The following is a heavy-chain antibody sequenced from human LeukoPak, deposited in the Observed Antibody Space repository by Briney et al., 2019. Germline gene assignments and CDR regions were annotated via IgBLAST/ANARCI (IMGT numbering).Heavy chain of an antibody. D-gene: IGHD1-26*01. CDR2: ISGIGGST. J-gene: IGHJ4*02. CDR3: ATQTREYSGSYPIDY. CDR1: GFTFSSYA. Sequence: GGSLRLSCAASGFTFSSYAMSWVRQAPGKGLEWVSAISGIGGSTYYADSVKGRFTISRDNSKNTLYLQMNSLRAEDTAVYYCATQTREYSGSYPIDYWGQGTLVTVSS. V-gene: IGHV3-23*01.